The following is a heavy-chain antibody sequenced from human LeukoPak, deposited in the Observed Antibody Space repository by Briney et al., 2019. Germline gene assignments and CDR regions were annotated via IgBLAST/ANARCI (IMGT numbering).Heavy chain of an antibody. V-gene: IGHV6-1*01. D-gene: IGHD6-19*01. CDR1: GDSVSSNSAA. CDR3: ARDKAVAGIEWFDP. CDR2: TYYRSKWYN. J-gene: IGHJ5*02. Sequence: SQTLSLTCAISGDSVSSNSAAWNWIRQSPSRGLEWLGRTYYRSKWYNDYAVSVKSRVTINPDTSKNRFSLQLNSVTPEDTAVYYCARDKAVAGIEWFDPWGQGTLVTVSS.